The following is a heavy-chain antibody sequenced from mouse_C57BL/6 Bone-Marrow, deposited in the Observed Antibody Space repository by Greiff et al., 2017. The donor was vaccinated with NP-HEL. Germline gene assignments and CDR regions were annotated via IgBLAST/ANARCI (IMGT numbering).Heavy chain of an antibody. CDR3: ARNKGALYYDYDVGGYYAMDY. V-gene: IGHV2-2*01. J-gene: IGHJ4*01. CDR1: GFSLTSYG. D-gene: IGHD2-4*01. Sequence: QVQLQQSGPGLVQPSQSLSITCTVSGFSLTSYGVHWVRQSPGKGLEWLGVIWSGGSTDYNAAFISRLSISKDNSKSQVFFKMNSLQADDTAIYYCARNKGALYYDYDVGGYYAMDYWGQGTSVTVSS. CDR2: IWSGGST.